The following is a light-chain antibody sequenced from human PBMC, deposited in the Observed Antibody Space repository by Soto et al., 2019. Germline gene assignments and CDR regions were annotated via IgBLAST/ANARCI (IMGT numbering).Light chain of an antibody. V-gene: IGKV3-15*01. CDR3: QHYTNWPLT. Sequence: EIVMTQSPVTLSVSPGERATLSCRASHDVSSRLAWYQQKPGQAPRLLIYDAFTRATGLPARFSGSGSGTEFTLTISSLQSEDFAVYYCQHYTNWPLTFGGGTKVEIK. J-gene: IGKJ4*01. CDR1: HDVSSR. CDR2: DAF.